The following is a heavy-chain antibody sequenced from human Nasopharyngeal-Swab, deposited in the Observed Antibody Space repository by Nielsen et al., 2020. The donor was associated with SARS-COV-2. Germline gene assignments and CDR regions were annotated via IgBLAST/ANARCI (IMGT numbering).Heavy chain of an antibody. CDR2: IKQDGSEL. Sequence: GEALKISCAASGFTFSSDWMSGGRQAPGKGLEWVANIKQDGSELSYLDSVKGRFTISRDNAKNSLYLQMNVLRAEETAIYYCASAEGGGYSYGFDNWFAPWGQGILVTVS. CDR3: ASAEGGGYSYGFDNWFAP. CDR1: GFTFSSDW. D-gene: IGHD5-18*01. V-gene: IGHV3-7*01. J-gene: IGHJ5*02.